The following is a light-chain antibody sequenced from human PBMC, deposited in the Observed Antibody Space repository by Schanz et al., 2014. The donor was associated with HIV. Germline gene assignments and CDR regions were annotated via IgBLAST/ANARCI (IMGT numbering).Light chain of an antibody. J-gene: IGKJ1*01. CDR1: QSVSSY. V-gene: IGKV3-11*01. CDR3: QQYNSYQ. CDR2: DAS. Sequence: EIVLTQSPATLSLSPGERATLSCRASQSVSSYLAWYQQKPGQAPRLLIYDASNRATGIPARFSGSGSGTDFTLTISRLEPEDFATYYCQQYNSYQFGQGTKVEIK.